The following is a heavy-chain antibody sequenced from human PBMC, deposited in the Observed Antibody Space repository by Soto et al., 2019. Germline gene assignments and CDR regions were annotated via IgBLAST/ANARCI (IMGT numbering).Heavy chain of an antibody. V-gene: IGHV5-51*01. D-gene: IGHD6-25*01. J-gene: IGHJ3*02. CDR3: ARGGYSGNSKHPFSI. CDR2: TDPGDFET. Sequence: PGGSLKISCKGPGYTFTAYWLGRVRPMPGTGLEWMRITDPGDFETTSSPSFQGRVTISAHKTIRTAYLHWSSLKASDTAMFYSARGGYSGNSKHPFSIWGRGTRVTVSS. CDR1: GYTFTAYW.